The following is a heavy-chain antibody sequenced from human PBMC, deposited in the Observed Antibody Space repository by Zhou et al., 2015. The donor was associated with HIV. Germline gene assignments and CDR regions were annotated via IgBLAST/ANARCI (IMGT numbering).Heavy chain of an antibody. J-gene: IGHJ4*02. CDR1: GGTLGNYG. CDR3: ARDGDSSGWYDY. V-gene: IGHV1-69*06. Sequence: QVQLVQSGAEVKKPGSSVKVSCKASGGTLGNYGISWVRQAPGQGLEWMGGIIPIFGTANYAQKFQGRVTITADKSTSTAYMELSSLRSEDTAVYYCARDGDSSGWYDYWGQGTLVTVSS. CDR2: IIPIFGTA. D-gene: IGHD6-19*01.